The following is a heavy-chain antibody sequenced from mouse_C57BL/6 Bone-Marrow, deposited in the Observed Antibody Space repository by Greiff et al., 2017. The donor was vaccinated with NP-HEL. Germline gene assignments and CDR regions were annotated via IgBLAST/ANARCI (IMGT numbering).Heavy chain of an antibody. D-gene: IGHD1-1*01. CDR2: ISYDGSN. CDR1: GYSITSGYY. Sequence: EVKLMESGPGLVKPSQSLSLTCSVTGYSITSGYYWNWIRQFPGNKLEWMGYISYDGSNNYNPSLKNRISITSDTSKNQFFLKLNSVTTEDTATYYCARDPHYYGSSYDAMDYWGQGTSVTVSS. J-gene: IGHJ4*01. V-gene: IGHV3-6*01. CDR3: ARDPHYYGSSYDAMDY.